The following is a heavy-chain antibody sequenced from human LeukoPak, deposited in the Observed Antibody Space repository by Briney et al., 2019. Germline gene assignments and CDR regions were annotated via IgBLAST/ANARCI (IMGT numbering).Heavy chain of an antibody. V-gene: IGHV3-23*01. CDR2: ISGSGGST. CDR3: AKGEYGGKGGDY. CDR1: GFTFGSYG. J-gene: IGHJ4*02. Sequence: GGSLRLSCAASGFTFGSYGMSWVRQAPGKGLKWVSGISGSGGSTYYADSVKGRFTISRDNSKNTLSLQMSSLRAEDTAVYYCAKGEYGGKGGDYWGQGTLVTVSS. D-gene: IGHD4-23*01.